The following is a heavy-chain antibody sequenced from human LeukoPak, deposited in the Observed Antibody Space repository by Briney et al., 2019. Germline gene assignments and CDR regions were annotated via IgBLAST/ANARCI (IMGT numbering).Heavy chain of an antibody. CDR1: GYTLTELS. Sequence: ASVKVSCTVSGYTLTELSMHWVRQAPGKGLEWMGGFDPEDGETIYAQKFQGRVTMTEDTSTDTAYMELSSLRSEDTAVYYCATDRSGSYRFDYWGQGTLVTVSS. CDR3: ATDRSGSYRFDY. V-gene: IGHV1-24*01. J-gene: IGHJ4*02. D-gene: IGHD1-26*01. CDR2: FDPEDGET.